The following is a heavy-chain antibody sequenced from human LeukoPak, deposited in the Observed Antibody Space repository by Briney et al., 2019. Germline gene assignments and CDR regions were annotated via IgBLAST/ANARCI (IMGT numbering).Heavy chain of an antibody. CDR3: ARIPTGYSSGWYVPDYYFDY. V-gene: IGHV3-7*01. J-gene: IGHJ4*02. Sequence: GGSLRLSCAASGFTFSSYWMSWVRQAPGKGLEWVPNIKQDGSEKYYVDSVKGRFTISRDNAKNSLYLQMNSLRAEDTAVYYCARIPTGYSSGWYVPDYYFDYWGQGTLVTVSS. D-gene: IGHD6-19*01. CDR2: IKQDGSEK. CDR1: GFTFSSYW.